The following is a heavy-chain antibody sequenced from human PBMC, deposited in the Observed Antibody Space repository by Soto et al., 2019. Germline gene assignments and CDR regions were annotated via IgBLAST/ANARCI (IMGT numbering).Heavy chain of an antibody. V-gene: IGHV3-74*01. CDR2: INTDGSTT. D-gene: IGHD6-13*01. J-gene: IGHJ4*02. CDR1: GFTFSDHW. Sequence: DVQLVESGGGLVQPGGSLRLSCAASGFTFSDHWMHWVRQAPGEGLVWVSRINTDGSTTSYADSVKGRFTISRDNVKNTLFLQMNSLRAEDSGVYYCARLRASSWYMGGYLDYWGLGTQVTVSS. CDR3: ARLRASSWYMGGYLDY.